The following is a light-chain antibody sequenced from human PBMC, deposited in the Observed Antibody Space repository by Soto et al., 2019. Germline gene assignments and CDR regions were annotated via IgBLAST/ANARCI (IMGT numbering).Light chain of an antibody. CDR3: QQYNSYSWT. CDR2: DAS. V-gene: IGKV1-5*01. J-gene: IGKJ1*01. Sequence: IQITLSPATLSASVGDRVTITCRASQSISSWLAWYQQKPGKAPKLLIYDASSLESGVPSRFSGSGSGTEFTLTISSLQPDDFATYYCQQYNSYSWTFGQGTKVDIK. CDR1: QSISSW.